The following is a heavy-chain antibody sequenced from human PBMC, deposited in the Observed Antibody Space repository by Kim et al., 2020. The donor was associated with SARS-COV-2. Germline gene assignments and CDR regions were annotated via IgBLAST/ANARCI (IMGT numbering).Heavy chain of an antibody. Sequence: SVKVSCKASGGTFSSYAISWVRQAPGQGLEWMGGIIPIFGTANYAQKFQGRVTITADESTSTAYMELSSLRSEDTAVYYCARAAHYDFWAQQREPKVSDYYFDYWGQGTLVTVSS. CDR1: GGTFSSYA. CDR3: ARAAHYDFWAQQREPKVSDYYFDY. V-gene: IGHV1-69*13. CDR2: IIPIFGTA. J-gene: IGHJ4*02. D-gene: IGHD3-3*01.